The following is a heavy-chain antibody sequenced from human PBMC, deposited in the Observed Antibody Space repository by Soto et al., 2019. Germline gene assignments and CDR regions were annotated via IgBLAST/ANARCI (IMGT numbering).Heavy chain of an antibody. CDR2: INHSGST. CDR1: GGSFSGYY. CDR3: ARGWATMIVVAPDAFDI. Sequence: SETLSLTCAVYGGSFSGYYWSWIRQPPGKGLEWIGEINHSGSTNYNPSLKSRVTISVDTSKNQFSLKLSSVTAADTAVYYCARGWATMIVVAPDAFDIWGQGTMVTVSS. D-gene: IGHD3-22*01. J-gene: IGHJ3*02. V-gene: IGHV4-34*01.